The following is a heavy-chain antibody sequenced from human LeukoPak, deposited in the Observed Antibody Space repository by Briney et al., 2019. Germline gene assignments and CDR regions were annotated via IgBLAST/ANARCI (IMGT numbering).Heavy chain of an antibody. Sequence: SETLSLTCTVSGVSISGNYWSWIRQPPGKGLEWIGEINHSGSTNYNPSLKSRVTISVDTSKNQFSLKLSSVTAADTAVYYCARGSIVVVVAAAFDYWGQGTLVTVSS. CDR1: GVSISGNY. CDR3: ARGSIVVVVAAAFDY. D-gene: IGHD2-15*01. CDR2: INHSGST. V-gene: IGHV4-34*01. J-gene: IGHJ4*02.